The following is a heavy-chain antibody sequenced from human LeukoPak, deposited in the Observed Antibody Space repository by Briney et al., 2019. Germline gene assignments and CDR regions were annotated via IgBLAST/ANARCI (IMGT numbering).Heavy chain of an antibody. Sequence: PSETLSLTSTVSGGSISSYYWSWIRQPPGKGLEWIGYIYTSGSTNYNPSLKSRVTISVDTPKNQFSLKLSSVTAADTAVYYCARHGDGYTPGDYYFDYWGRGTLVTVSS. V-gene: IGHV4-4*09. J-gene: IGHJ4*02. D-gene: IGHD5-24*01. CDR1: GGSISSYY. CDR3: ARHGDGYTPGDYYFDY. CDR2: IYTSGST.